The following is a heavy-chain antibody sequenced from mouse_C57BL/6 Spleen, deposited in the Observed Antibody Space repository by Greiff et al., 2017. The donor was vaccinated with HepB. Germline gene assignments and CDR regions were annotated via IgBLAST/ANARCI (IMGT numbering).Heavy chain of an antibody. D-gene: IGHD2-4*01. CDR1: GFTFSSYA. CDR3: ARVGDYDVAWFAY. Sequence: DVHLVESGGGLVKPGGSLKLSCAASGFTFSSYAMSWVRQTPEKRLEWVATISDGGSYTYYPDNVKGRFTISRDNAKNNLYLQMSHLKSEDTAMYYCARVGDYDVAWFAYWGQGTLVTVSA. J-gene: IGHJ3*01. V-gene: IGHV5-4*01. CDR2: ISDGGSYT.